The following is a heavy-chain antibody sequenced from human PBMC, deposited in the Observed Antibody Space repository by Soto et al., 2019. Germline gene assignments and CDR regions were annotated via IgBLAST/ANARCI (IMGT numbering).Heavy chain of an antibody. CDR2: ILSNDEK. V-gene: IGHV2-26*01. J-gene: IGHJ3*02. Sequence: QVTLKESGPVLVNPTETLTLTCTVSGFSLSNARMGVSWIRQPPGKALEWLAHILSNDEKSYSTSLKSRLTISKDTSKSQVVLTMTNMDPVDTATYYCARTYYYGSGSDAFDIWGQGTMVTVSS. CDR3: ARTYYYGSGSDAFDI. CDR1: GFSLSNARMG. D-gene: IGHD3-10*01.